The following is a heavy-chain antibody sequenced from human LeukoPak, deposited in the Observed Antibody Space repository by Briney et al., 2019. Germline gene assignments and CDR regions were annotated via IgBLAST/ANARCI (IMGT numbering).Heavy chain of an antibody. V-gene: IGHV4-39*01. CDR2: IYYSGST. CDR1: GGSISSSSYY. D-gene: IGHD5-12*01. Sequence: SETLSLTCTVSGGSISSSSYYWGWIRQPPGKGLEWIGSIYYSGSTYYNPSLKSRVTISVDTSKNQFSLKLSSVTAADTAVYYCARHTAKNRGYYGAFDIWGQGTMVTVSS. J-gene: IGHJ3*02. CDR3: ARHTAKNRGYYGAFDI.